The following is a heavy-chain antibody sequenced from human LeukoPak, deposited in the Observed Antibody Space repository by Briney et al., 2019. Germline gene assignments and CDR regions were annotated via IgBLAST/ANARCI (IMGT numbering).Heavy chain of an antibody. CDR1: GFTFSSYW. J-gene: IGHJ4*02. Sequence: GGSLRLSCAASGFTFSSYWMSWVRQAPGKGLEWVANIKQDGSEKYYVDSVKGRFTISRDNAKNSLYLQMNSLRAEDTAVYYCARDRSAYDSSGYPFDYWGQGTLVTVPS. CDR3: ARDRSAYDSSGYPFDY. D-gene: IGHD3-22*01. V-gene: IGHV3-7*01. CDR2: IKQDGSEK.